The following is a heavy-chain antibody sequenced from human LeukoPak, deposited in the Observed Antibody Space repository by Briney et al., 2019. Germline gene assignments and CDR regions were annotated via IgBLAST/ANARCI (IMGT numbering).Heavy chain of an antibody. J-gene: IGHJ4*02. CDR2: INIDGSYT. CDR1: GFTFSNYW. V-gene: IGHV3-74*01. Sequence: GGSLRLSCAASGFTFSNYWMHWVRQSPGKGPVWVARINIDGSYTSYADSVKGRFTISRDDAKNTLYLQMSSLRAEDTAVYNCARDFDAGGTPGDDFDYWGRGTLVTVSS. CDR3: ARDFDAGGTPGDDFDY. D-gene: IGHD4-23*01.